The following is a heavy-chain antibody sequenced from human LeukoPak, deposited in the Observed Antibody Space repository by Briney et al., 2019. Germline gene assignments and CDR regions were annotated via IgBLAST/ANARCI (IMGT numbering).Heavy chain of an antibody. Sequence: PSETLSLTCTVSGYSISSGYCWGWIRQPPGKGLEWIGSLYHSGSTNYNPSLKSRVTISVDTSKNQFSLKLSSVTAADTAVYYRARHSGEFGFGELFYYYYYMDVWGKGTTVTISS. V-gene: IGHV4-38-2*02. D-gene: IGHD3-10*01. CDR3: ARHSGEFGFGELFYYYYYMDV. CDR2: LYHSGST. CDR1: GYSISSGYC. J-gene: IGHJ6*03.